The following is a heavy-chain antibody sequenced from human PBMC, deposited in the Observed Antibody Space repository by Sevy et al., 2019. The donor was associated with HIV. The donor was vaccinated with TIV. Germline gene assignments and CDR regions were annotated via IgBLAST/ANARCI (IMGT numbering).Heavy chain of an antibody. CDR2: IKQDGSEK. Sequence: GGSLRLSCAASGFTFSRYWMSWVRQAPGKGLEWVANIKQDGSEKYYVDSVKGRFTISRDNAKNSLYLQMNSLRADDTAVYYCARVKDDSSGYRFDYWGQGTLDTVSS. D-gene: IGHD3-22*01. CDR1: GFTFSRYW. J-gene: IGHJ4*02. CDR3: ARVKDDSSGYRFDY. V-gene: IGHV3-7*01.